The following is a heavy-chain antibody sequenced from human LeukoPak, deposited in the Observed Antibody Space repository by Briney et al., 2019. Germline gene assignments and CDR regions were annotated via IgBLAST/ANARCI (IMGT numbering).Heavy chain of an antibody. V-gene: IGHV3-7*01. D-gene: IGHD2-2*01. CDR1: GFTFSSYW. J-gene: IGHJ6*02. CDR2: IKQDGSEK. Sequence: PGGSLRLSCAASGFTFSSYWMSWVRQAPGKGLEWVANIKQDGSEKYYVDSVKGRFTISRDNAKNSLYLQMNSLRAEDTAVYYCARRRVPAAKGARLRPEDYYYGMDVWGQGTTVTVSS. CDR3: ARRRVPAAKGARLRPEDYYYGMDV.